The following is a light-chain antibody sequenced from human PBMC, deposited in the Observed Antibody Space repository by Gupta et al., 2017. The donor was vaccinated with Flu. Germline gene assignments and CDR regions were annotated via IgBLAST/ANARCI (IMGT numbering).Light chain of an antibody. CDR3: LQDYNYPRT. CDR2: ASY. Sequence: GKRITISYRASDSSRYDIGWYQQKPRKAHKLLFYASYSLQSGVPSRFGSSASREDFTLTSSSLQPENFANYYCLQDYNYPRTFGQGTKVEIK. J-gene: IGKJ1*01. CDR1: DSSRYD. V-gene: IGKV1-6*01.